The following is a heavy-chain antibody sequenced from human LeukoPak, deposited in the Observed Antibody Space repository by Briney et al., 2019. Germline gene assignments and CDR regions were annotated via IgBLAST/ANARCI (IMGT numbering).Heavy chain of an antibody. J-gene: IGHJ5*02. V-gene: IGHV3-66*01. CDR3: ARVSTEGFNWFDP. D-gene: IGHD2-2*01. Sequence: GGSLRLSCAASGFTVSSNYMSWVRQAAGKGLEWVSVIYSGGSTYYADSVKGRFTISRDNSKNTLYLQMNSLRAEDTAVYYCARVSTEGFNWFDPWGQGTLVTVSS. CDR2: IYSGGST. CDR1: GFTVSSNY.